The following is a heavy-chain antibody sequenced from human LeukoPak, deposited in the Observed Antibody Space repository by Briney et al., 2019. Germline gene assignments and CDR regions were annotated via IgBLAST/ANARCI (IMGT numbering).Heavy chain of an antibody. CDR3: ATWAFGSRRNEDY. CDR1: GFSFSDFY. CDR2: ISDSGTTI. J-gene: IGHJ4*02. D-gene: IGHD3-10*01. Sequence: GGSLRLSCTASGFSFSDFYMTWIRQAPGKGLEWVSYISDSGTTIIYADSVKGRFIISRDNAKNSLYLQMNSLRADDTAVYYCATWAFGSRRNEDYWGQGTLVTVSS. V-gene: IGHV3-11*01.